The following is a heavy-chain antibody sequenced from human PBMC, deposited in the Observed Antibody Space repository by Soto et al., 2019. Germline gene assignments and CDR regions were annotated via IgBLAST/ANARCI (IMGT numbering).Heavy chain of an antibody. CDR1: GFTFNMYW. J-gene: IGHJ1*01. V-gene: IGHV3-74*01. CDR3: TRGRRAPSAGMRAH. D-gene: IGHD6-13*01. CDR2: IYNDGTYA. Sequence: GGSLRLSCAGSGFTFNMYWMHWFRQVPGKGPVWVARIYNDGTYADYADSVKGRFTISRDNAKDTLYLQMNDLRAEDSALYHCTRGRRAPSAGMRAHWCQGTLVIVSS.